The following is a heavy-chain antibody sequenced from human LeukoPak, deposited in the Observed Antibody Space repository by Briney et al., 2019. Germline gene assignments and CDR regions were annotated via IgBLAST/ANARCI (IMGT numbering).Heavy chain of an antibody. Sequence: SETLSLTCTVSGGSISSYYWSWIRQPAGKGLEWIGQIYATGSTNYNPSLKSRVTVSVDTSKNQFSLKLSSVTAADTAVYYCARAWYYYDSSGYYPFDYWGQGTLVTVSS. V-gene: IGHV4-4*07. CDR3: ARAWYYYDSSGYYPFDY. CDR1: GGSISSYY. CDR2: IYATGST. J-gene: IGHJ4*02. D-gene: IGHD3-22*01.